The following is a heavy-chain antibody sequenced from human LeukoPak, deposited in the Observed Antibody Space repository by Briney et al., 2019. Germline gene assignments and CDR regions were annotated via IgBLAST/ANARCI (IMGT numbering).Heavy chain of an antibody. Sequence: GGSLRLSCAASGFTFSNAWMSWVRQAPGKGLEWVGRIKSKTDGGTTDYAAPVKGRFTISRDDSKNTLYLQMNSLKTEDTAVYYCTTDLELLWFRELYDLWGRGTLVTVSS. CDR2: IKSKTDGGTT. J-gene: IGHJ2*01. CDR1: GFTFSNAW. CDR3: TTDLELLWFRELYDL. V-gene: IGHV3-15*01. D-gene: IGHD3-10*01.